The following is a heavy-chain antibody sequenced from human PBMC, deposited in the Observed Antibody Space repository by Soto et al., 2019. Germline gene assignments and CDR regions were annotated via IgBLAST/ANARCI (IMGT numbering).Heavy chain of an antibody. D-gene: IGHD4-17*01. CDR3: ASSDWDDYGDYFDY. CDR1: GYTFTSYG. Sequence: ASVKVSCKASGYTFTSYGISWVRQAPGQGLEWMGWISAYNGNTNYAQKLQGRVTMTTDTSTSTAYMELRSLRSDDTAVYYCASSDWDDYGDYFDYWGKGTLVTVSS. V-gene: IGHV1-18*01. CDR2: ISAYNGNT. J-gene: IGHJ4*02.